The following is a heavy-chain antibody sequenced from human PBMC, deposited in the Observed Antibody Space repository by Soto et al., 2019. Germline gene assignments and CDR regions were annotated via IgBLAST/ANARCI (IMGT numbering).Heavy chain of an antibody. CDR3: AGGTILDDYSNYGSSYWFDP. V-gene: IGHV4-39*01. J-gene: IGHJ5*02. D-gene: IGHD4-4*01. CDR1: GGSISSSSYY. CDR2: IYYSGST. Sequence: SETLSLTCTVSGGSISSSSYYWGWIRQPPGKGLEWIGSIYYSGSTYYNPSLKSRVTISVDTSKNQFSLKLSSVTAADTAVYYCAGGTILDDYSNYGSSYWFDPWGQGTLVTVSS.